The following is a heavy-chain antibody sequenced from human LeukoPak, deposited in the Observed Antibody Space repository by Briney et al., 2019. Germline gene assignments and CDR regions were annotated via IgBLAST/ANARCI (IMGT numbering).Heavy chain of an antibody. D-gene: IGHD3-10*01. CDR2: ISGSGHNT. Sequence: PGGSLRLSCAASGFTFSSFAMSWVRQAPGKGLEWVSTISGSGHNTHYADSVKGRFTISRDNSENTVYLQMNSLRAEDTAVYYCADXGGSGAQFDLWGRGTXXTVSS. CDR3: ADXGGSGAQFDL. V-gene: IGHV3-23*01. CDR1: GFTFSSFA. J-gene: IGHJ2*01.